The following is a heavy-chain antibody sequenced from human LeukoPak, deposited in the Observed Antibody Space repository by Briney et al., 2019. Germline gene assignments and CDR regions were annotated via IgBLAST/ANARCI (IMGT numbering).Heavy chain of an antibody. CDR2: IYSGGST. CDR3: ARDRAAAGTGRVEYYYYYGMDV. J-gene: IGHJ6*02. CDR1: GFTVSSNY. Sequence: PGGSLRLSCAASGFTVSSNYMSWVRQAPGKGLEWVSVIYSGGSTYYADSVKGRFTISRDNAKNTLYLQMNSLRAEDTAVYYCARDRAAAGTGRVEYYYYYGMDVWGQGTTVTVSS. V-gene: IGHV3-53*05. D-gene: IGHD6-13*01.